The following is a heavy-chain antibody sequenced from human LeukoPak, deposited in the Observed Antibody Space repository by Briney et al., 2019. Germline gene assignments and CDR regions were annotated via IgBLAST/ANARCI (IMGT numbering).Heavy chain of an antibody. Sequence: GGSLRLSCAASGFIFNNYNMHWIRQAPGKGLEWVAFIRSDGRNKYYGDSVRGRFTISRDNSKNTLYLQMNSLRAEDTAVYYCANSLTQRPDFWSGYSFVTPDYWGQGTLVTVSS. CDR1: GFIFNNYN. CDR2: IRSDGRNK. V-gene: IGHV3-30*02. J-gene: IGHJ4*02. CDR3: ANSLTQRPDFWSGYSFVTPDY. D-gene: IGHD3-3*01.